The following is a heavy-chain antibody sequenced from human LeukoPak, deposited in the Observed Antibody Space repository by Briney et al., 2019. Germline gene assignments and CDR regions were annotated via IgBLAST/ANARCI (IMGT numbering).Heavy chain of an antibody. CDR3: ARRRLRWFFDY. CDR1: GGSISSSSYY. D-gene: IGHD4-23*01. Sequence: PSETLSLTCTVSGGSISSSSYYWGWIRQPPGKGLEWIGSIYYSGSTYYNPSLKSRVTISVDTSENQFSLKLSSVTAADTAVYYCARRRLRWFFDYWGQGTLVTVSS. CDR2: IYYSGST. J-gene: IGHJ4*02. V-gene: IGHV4-39*01.